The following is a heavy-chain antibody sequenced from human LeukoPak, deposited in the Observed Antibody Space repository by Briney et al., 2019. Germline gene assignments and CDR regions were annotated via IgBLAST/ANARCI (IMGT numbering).Heavy chain of an antibody. Sequence: RGSLRLSCAASGFTFSSYAMSWVRQAPGKGLEWLSAISESGAGTYYADSVKGRFTISRDNSKNTLSLQMNSLRAEDTAVYYCAKDIAQGYTYGSIEQDYWGQGTLVTVSS. J-gene: IGHJ4*02. CDR1: GFTFSSYA. CDR3: AKDIAQGYTYGSIEQDY. CDR2: ISESGAGT. V-gene: IGHV3-23*01. D-gene: IGHD5-18*01.